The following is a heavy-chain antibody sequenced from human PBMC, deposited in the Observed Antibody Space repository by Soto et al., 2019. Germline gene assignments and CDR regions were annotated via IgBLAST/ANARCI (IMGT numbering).Heavy chain of an antibody. V-gene: IGHV4-59*01. CDR3: ARNPPGPVDFDF. CDR2: IYSSGSA. Sequence: ETLSLTCTVSGGSIKNYYWSWIRQSPGKRLEWIAHIYSSGSAHFSPSLQSRVTISLGPSENQLSLSLASVTAADTAVYYCARNPPGPVDFDFWGPGTLVTVSS. CDR1: GGSIKNYY. J-gene: IGHJ4*02.